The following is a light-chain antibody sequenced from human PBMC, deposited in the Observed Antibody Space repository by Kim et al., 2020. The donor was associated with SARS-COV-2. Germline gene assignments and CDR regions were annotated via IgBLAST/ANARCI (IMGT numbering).Light chain of an antibody. J-gene: IGKJ2*01. CDR3: QQYDRSPYA. V-gene: IGKV3-20*01. Sequence: LSPGEIATLSCRASRSIISTKIAWYQQRPGQAPRVLIYDASNRATDIPDRFIGSGSGTDFTLTISRLEPEDFGVYYCQQYDRSPYAFGQGTKLEI. CDR1: RSIISTK. CDR2: DAS.